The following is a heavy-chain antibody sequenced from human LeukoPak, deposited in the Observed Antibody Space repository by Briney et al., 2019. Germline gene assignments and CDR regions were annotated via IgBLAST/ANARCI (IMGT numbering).Heavy chain of an antibody. J-gene: IGHJ4*02. D-gene: IGHD3-22*01. CDR2: INPNSGGT. V-gene: IGHV1-2*02. CDR3: ARDRGRTYYYDSSGYTPWGY. CDR1: GYTFTGYY. Sequence: ASVTVSCKASGYTFTGYYMHWVRQAPGQGLEWMGWINPNSGGTNYAQKFQGRVTMTRDTSISTAYMELSRLRSDDTAVYYCARDRGRTYYYDSSGYTPWGYWGQGTLVTVSS.